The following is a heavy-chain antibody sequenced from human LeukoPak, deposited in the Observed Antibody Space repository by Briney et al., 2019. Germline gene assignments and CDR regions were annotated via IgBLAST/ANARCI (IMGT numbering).Heavy chain of an antibody. CDR2: MYHNGST. CDR1: GGSISSISYY. D-gene: IGHD5-24*01. V-gene: IGHV4-39*01. CDR3: ARHPSGRMWLQQGGWFDP. Sequence: SETLSLTCTVSGGSISSISYYWGWLPQPPGKGLEWIGSMYHNGSTYYNPSLKSRVTISEDTSKNQFSLKLTSVTAADTAVYYCARHPSGRMWLQQGGWFDPWGQGTLVTVPS. J-gene: IGHJ5*02.